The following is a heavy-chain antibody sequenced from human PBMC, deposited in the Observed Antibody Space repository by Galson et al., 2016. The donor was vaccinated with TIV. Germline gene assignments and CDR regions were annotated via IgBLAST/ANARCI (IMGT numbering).Heavy chain of an antibody. CDR2: ISDGGNT. V-gene: IGHV3-66*02. J-gene: IGHJ6*02. CDR3: ARDRVVDATYYYYYYGMDV. Sequence: SLRLSCAASGLSVSINYMTWVRQAPEKGLEWVSLISDGGNTYYPDSVKGRFTISRDNSKNTLYLQMNSLRVEDTAVYCCARDRVVDATYYYYYYGMDVWGQGTAVTVSS. CDR1: GLSVSINY. D-gene: IGHD2-15*01.